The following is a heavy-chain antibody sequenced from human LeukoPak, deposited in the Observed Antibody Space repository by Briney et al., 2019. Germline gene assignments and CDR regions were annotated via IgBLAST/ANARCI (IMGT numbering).Heavy chain of an antibody. J-gene: IGHJ5*02. CDR1: GGSFSGYY. CDR3: AILSPVAGNWFNP. V-gene: IGHV4-34*01. D-gene: IGHD6-19*01. CDR2: INHSGST. Sequence: SETLSLTCAVYGGSFSGYYWSWIRQPPGKGLEWIGEINHSGSTNYNPSLKSRVTISVDTSKNQFSLKLSSVTAADTAVYYCAILSPVAGNWFNPWGQGTLVTVSS.